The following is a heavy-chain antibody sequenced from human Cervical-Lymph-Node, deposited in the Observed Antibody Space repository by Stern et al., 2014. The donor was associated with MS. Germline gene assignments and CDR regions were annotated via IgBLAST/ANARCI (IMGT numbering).Heavy chain of an antibody. Sequence: VQLVESGAEVKKPGASVKGSCKASGYTFTSYGISWVRQAPGQGLEWMGWISASNGNPIYAQKLQCRVTMTTDTSTSTAYMELRSLRSDDTAVYYCARGLLGSENAFDIWGQGTMVTVSS. CDR3: ARGLLGSENAFDI. CDR1: GYTFTSYG. V-gene: IGHV1-18*01. D-gene: IGHD2-15*01. J-gene: IGHJ3*02. CDR2: ISASNGNP.